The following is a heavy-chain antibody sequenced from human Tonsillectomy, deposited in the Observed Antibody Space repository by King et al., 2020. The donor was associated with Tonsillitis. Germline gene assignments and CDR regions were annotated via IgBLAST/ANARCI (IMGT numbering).Heavy chain of an antibody. V-gene: IGHV4-34*01. Sequence: VQLQQWGAGLLKPSETLSLTCAVYGGSFSGYYWSWIRQPPGKGLEGIGEINHSGSTNYNPSLKSGVTISVDTSKNQFSLKLSSVTAADTAVYYCARSVTLAACDYWGQGTLVTVSS. J-gene: IGHJ4*02. CDR2: INHSGST. CDR3: ARSVTLAACDY. D-gene: IGHD6-13*01. CDR1: GGSFSGYY.